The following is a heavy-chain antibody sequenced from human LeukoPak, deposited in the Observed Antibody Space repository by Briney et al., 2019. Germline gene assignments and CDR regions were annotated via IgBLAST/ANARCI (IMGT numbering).Heavy chain of an antibody. J-gene: IGHJ6*03. CDR2: SYYSGIT. CDR1: GGSPTNYY. D-gene: IGHD6-13*01. CDR3: VRGGSSSWPYYYYYMDV. Sequence: SETLSLTCTVSGGSPTNYYWSWIRQPPGKGLEWIGHSYYSGITNYNPSLKSRVTISVDTSKNQFSLRLSSVTAADTAVYYCVRGGSSSWPYYYYYMDVWGKGTTVTVSS. V-gene: IGHV4-59*01.